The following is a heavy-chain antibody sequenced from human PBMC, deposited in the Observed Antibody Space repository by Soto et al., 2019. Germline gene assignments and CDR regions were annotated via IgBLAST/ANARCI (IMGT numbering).Heavy chain of an antibody. V-gene: IGHV3-11*01. CDR3: ARAGYCSGGSCYWVLVTHYYMDV. CDR1: GFTFSDYY. J-gene: IGHJ6*03. Sequence: GGSLRLSCAASGFTFSDYYMSWIRQAPGKGLEWVSYISSSGSTIYYADSVKGRFTISRDNAKNSLYLQMNSLRAEDTAVYYCARAGYCSGGSCYWVLVTHYYMDVWGKGTTVTVSS. CDR2: ISSSGSTI. D-gene: IGHD2-15*01.